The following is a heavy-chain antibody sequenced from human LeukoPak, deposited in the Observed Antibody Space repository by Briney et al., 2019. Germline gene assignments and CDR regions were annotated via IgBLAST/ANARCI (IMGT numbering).Heavy chain of an antibody. CDR2: IERGTST. D-gene: IGHD2-15*01. Sequence: PGGSLRLSCAASGFSISDYYMTWVRQAPGKGLEWVSTIERGTSTLYAGSVKGRFTISRDNTKNTLYLQMNSLREGDTVVYYCGRGGYDLDAWGPGTTVSVFS. CDR3: GRGGYDLDA. CDR1: GFSISDYY. V-gene: IGHV3-69-1*01. J-gene: IGHJ6*01.